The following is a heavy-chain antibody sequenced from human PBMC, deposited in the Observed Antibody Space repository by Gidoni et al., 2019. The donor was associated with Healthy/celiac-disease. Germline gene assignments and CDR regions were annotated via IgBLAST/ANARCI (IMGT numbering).Heavy chain of an antibody. CDR2: IRSKAYGGTK. Sequence: EVQLVASGGGLVQPGRSLRLHCTASGFTFGVFAMSWFRQAPGKGLEWVGFIRSKAYGGTKEYAASVKGRFTISRDHSKSIAYLQMNSLKTEDTAVYYCTRDLGSGSFYNRFFDYWGQGTLVTVSS. V-gene: IGHV3-49*03. J-gene: IGHJ4*02. D-gene: IGHD3-10*01. CDR3: TRDLGSGSFYNRFFDY. CDR1: GFTFGVFA.